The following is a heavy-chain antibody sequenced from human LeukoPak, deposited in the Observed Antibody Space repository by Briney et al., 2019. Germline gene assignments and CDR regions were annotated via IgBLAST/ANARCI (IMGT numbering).Heavy chain of an antibody. D-gene: IGHD5-24*01. V-gene: IGHV3-48*03. J-gene: IGHJ4*02. CDR3: GRDLQRRDGSWALDY. CDR2: ISSSGSTI. CDR1: GFTFSSYE. Sequence: GGSLRLSCAASGFTFSSYEMNWVRQAPGKGLEWVSYISSSGSTIYYADSVKGRFTISRDNAKNSLYLQMDSLRAEDTAVYYCGRDLQRRDGSWALDYWGQGTLVTVSS.